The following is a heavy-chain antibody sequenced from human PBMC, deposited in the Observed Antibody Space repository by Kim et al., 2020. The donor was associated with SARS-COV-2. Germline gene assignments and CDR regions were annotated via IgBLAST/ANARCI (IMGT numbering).Heavy chain of an antibody. Sequence: GGSLRLSCAASGFSFSSNGMHWVRQAPGKGLEWVAVISYDGSKRNYADSVKGRFTISRDNSKNTLYLQMNSLRAEDTAMYYCASGGWDYWGQGTLVTVSS. V-gene: IGHV3-33*05. J-gene: IGHJ4*02. CDR1: GFSFSSNG. D-gene: IGHD3-16*01. CDR3: ASGGWDY. CDR2: ISYDGSKR.